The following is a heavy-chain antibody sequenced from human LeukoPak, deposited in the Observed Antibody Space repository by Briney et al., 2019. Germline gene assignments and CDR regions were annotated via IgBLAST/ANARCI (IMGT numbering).Heavy chain of an antibody. D-gene: IGHD1-7*01. J-gene: IGHJ4*02. CDR1: GGTFSSYT. CDR2: IIPILGIA. CDR3: VRDVGGGELY. V-gene: IGHV1-69*04. Sequence: ASVKLSCKASGGTFSSYTISWVRQAPGQGLEWMGRIIPILGIANYAQKFQGRVTITADKSTSTAYMELSSLRSEDTAVYYCVRDVGGGELYWGQGTLVTVSS.